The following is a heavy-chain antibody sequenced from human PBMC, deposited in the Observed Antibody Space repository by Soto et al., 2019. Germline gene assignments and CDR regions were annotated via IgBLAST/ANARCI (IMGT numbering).Heavy chain of an antibody. J-gene: IGHJ4*02. CDR3: ARDFKRNGDFDY. D-gene: IGHD2-8*01. Sequence: QVQLVQSGAEVKKPGASVKVSCKASGYTFTSYYMHWVRQAPGQGLEWMGIINPSGGSTSYAQKFQGRVTMTRDTSTSIVYMELSSLRSEDTAVYYCARDFKRNGDFDYWGQGTLVTVSS. CDR1: GYTFTSYY. V-gene: IGHV1-46*01. CDR2: INPSGGST.